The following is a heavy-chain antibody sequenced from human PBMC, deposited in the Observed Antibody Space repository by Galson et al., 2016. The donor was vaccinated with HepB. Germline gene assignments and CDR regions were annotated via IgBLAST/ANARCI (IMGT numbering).Heavy chain of an antibody. CDR2: IYYSGRT. CDR3: ARDDSGGWYGFHYGMDV. J-gene: IGHJ6*02. CDR1: GASISGYY. D-gene: IGHD6-19*01. V-gene: IGHV4-59*01. Sequence: SETLSLTCTVSGASISGYYLSWIRQPPGKGLEWIGYIYYSGRTNYNPSLKSRVTISVDTSKNQFSLKLNSVTAADTAVYYCARDDSGGWYGFHYGMDVWGQGTTVTVSS.